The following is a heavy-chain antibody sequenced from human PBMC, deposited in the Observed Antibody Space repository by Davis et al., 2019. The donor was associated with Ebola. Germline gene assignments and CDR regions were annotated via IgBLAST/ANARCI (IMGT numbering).Heavy chain of an antibody. J-gene: IGHJ4*02. CDR2: ISYDGSNK. D-gene: IGHD6-13*01. CDR3: AKDGYSSSWTPYYFDY. V-gene: IGHV3-30*18. Sequence: GESLKISCAASGFTFSSYGMHWVRQAPGKGLEWVAVISYDGSNKYYADSVKGRFTISRDNSKNTLYLQMNSLRAEDTAVYYCAKDGYSSSWTPYYFDYWGQGTLVTVSS. CDR1: GFTFSSYG.